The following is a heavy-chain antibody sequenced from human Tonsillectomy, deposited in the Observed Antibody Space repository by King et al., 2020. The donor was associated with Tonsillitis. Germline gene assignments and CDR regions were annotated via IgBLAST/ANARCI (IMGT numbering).Heavy chain of an antibody. D-gene: IGHD6-13*01. CDR1: GYTFTSYG. J-gene: IGHJ5*02. V-gene: IGHV1-18*01. CDR3: ARVPSVGSSWYGWFDP. Sequence: QLVQSGAEVKKPGASVKVSCKASGYTFTSYGISWVRQAPGQGLEWMGWISAYNGNTNYAQKLQGRVTMTPDTSTSTAYRDLRSLRSDDTAVYYCARVPSVGSSWYGWFDPWGQGTLVTVSS. CDR2: ISAYNGNT.